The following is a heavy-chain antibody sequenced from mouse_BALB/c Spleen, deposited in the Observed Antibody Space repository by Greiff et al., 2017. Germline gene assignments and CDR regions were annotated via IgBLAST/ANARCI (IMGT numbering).Heavy chain of an antibody. V-gene: IGHV5-4*02. CDR1: GFTFSDYY. CDR3: ARGVARAKAWFAY. Sequence: EVKVVESGGGLVKPGGSLKLSCAASGFTFSDYYMYWVRQTPEKRLEWFATISDGGSYTYYPDSVKGRFTISRDNAKNNLYLQMSILKSEDTAMYYCARGVARAKAWFAYWGQGTLVTVSA. D-gene: IGHD3-1*01. CDR2: ISDGGSYT. J-gene: IGHJ3*01.